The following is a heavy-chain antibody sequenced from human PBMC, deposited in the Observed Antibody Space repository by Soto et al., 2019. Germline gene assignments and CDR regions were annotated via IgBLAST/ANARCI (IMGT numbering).Heavy chain of an antibody. CDR2: ISYDGSNK. V-gene: IGHV3-30*18. D-gene: IGHD3-10*01. CDR3: AKATYYDSWFDP. Sequence: GGSLRLSCVASGFTFSSYGMHWVRQAPGKGLEWVAVISYDGSNKYYADSVKGRFTISRDNSKNTLYLQMNSLRAEDTAVYYCAKATYYDSWFDPWGQGTLVTVSS. J-gene: IGHJ5*02. CDR1: GFTFSSYG.